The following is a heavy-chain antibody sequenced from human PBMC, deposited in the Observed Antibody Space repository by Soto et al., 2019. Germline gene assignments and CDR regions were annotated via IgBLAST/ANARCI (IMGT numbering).Heavy chain of an antibody. CDR3: ARDAGGYSGYDHDY. V-gene: IGHV1-69*13. Sequence: RASLKVSCKASGGTFSSYAISWVRQAPGQGLEWMGGIIPIFVTANYAQKFQGRVTITADESTSTAYMELSSLRSEDTAVYYCARDAGGYSGYDHDYWGQGTLVTV. D-gene: IGHD5-12*01. CDR1: GGTFSSYA. J-gene: IGHJ4*02. CDR2: IIPIFVTA.